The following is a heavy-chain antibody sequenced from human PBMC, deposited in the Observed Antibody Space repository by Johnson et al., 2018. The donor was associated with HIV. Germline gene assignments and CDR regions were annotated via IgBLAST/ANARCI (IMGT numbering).Heavy chain of an antibody. V-gene: IGHV3-30*04. CDR1: GLTFSQFA. Sequence: QVQLVESGGGVVQPGRSLRLSCAASGLTFSQFAMHWVRQAPGKGLEWVAIISYDGLNKYYAESVKGRFTISRDISKNTLYLQMNSMRTEDTAVYYCATEARGVHGTLRFLEWSDGFDIWGQGKMVTVSS. J-gene: IGHJ3*02. D-gene: IGHD3-3*01. CDR2: ISYDGLNK. CDR3: ATEARGVHGTLRFLEWSDGFDI.